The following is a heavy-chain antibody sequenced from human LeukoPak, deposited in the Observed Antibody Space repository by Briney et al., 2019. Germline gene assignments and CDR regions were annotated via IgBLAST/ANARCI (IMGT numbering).Heavy chain of an antibody. D-gene: IGHD3-10*01. J-gene: IGHJ4*02. V-gene: IGHV4-39*01. CDR2: IYYSGST. Sequence: SETLSLTCTVSGGSISSSSYYWGWIRQPPGKGLEWIGSIYYSGSTYYNPSLKSRVTISVDTSKNQFSLKLSPVTAADTAVYYCARLMVRGVIFWGQGTLVTVSS. CDR1: GGSISSSSYY. CDR3: ARLMVRGVIF.